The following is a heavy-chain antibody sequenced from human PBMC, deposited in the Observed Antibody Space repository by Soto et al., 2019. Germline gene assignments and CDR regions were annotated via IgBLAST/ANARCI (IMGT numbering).Heavy chain of an antibody. D-gene: IGHD4-17*01. V-gene: IGHV3-23*01. J-gene: IGHJ4*02. CDR1: GFSFSSFA. CDR3: AKDPNGDYVGAFDS. Sequence: PGGPLRLSCRASGFSFSSFAMTWVRQAPGKGLEWVSSIGGSGIITYYTDSVKGRFTISRDNSGNTLFLHMNSLRADDTAVYYCAKDPNGDYVGAFDSWGQGTLVTVSS. CDR2: IGGSGIIT.